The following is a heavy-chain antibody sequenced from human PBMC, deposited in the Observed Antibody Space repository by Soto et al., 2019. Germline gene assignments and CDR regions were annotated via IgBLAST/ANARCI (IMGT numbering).Heavy chain of an antibody. D-gene: IGHD3-10*01. J-gene: IGHJ4*02. CDR2: IIPIFGTA. CDR3: ARAPGAAYGSAFDY. CDR1: GGTFSSYA. Sequence: VASWKVSCKASGGTFSSYAISWVRQAPGQGLEWMGGIIPIFGTANYAQKFQGRVTITADESTSTAYMELSSLRSEDTAVYYCARAPGAAYGSAFDYWGQGTLVTVSS. V-gene: IGHV1-69*13.